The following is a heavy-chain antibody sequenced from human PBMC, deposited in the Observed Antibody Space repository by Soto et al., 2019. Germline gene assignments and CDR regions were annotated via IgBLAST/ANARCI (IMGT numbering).Heavy chain of an antibody. CDR3: ARSNYGDYALDAY. D-gene: IGHD4-17*01. CDR2: IIPIFGTA. CDR1: GGTFSSYA. J-gene: IGHJ4*02. Sequence: SSVKVSRKAFGGTFSSYAISWVRQAPGQGLEWMGGIIPIFGTANYAQKFQGRVTITADESTSTAYMELSSLRSEDTAVYSCARSNYGDYALDAYWGQGTLVTVSS. V-gene: IGHV1-69*13.